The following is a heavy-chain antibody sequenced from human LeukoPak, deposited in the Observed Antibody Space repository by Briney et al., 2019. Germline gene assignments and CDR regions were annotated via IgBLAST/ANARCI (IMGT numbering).Heavy chain of an antibody. D-gene: IGHD1-1*01. CDR1: GFTFDDYA. CDR2: ISWNSGSI. Sequence: GGSLRLSCAASGFTFDDYAMHWVRQAPGKGLEWVSGISWNSGSIAYADSVKGRFTISRDNSKNTLYLQMNSLRAEDTAVYFCAKDKDPWKSTSISDFDYWGQGTLVTVSS. J-gene: IGHJ4*02. V-gene: IGHV3-9*01. CDR3: AKDKDPWKSTSISDFDY.